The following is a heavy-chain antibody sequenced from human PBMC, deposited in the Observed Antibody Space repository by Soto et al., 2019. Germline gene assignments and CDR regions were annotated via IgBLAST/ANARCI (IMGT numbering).Heavy chain of an antibody. V-gene: IGHV1-69*06. Sequence: GASVKVSCNASGGTFSSYGISWVLQAPGQGLDWMGGIIPIFGTANYAQKFQGRVTITADKSTSTAYMELSSLRSEDTAVYYCARYSSSWYGRTTYYYYGMDVWGQGTTVTVSS. CDR3: ARYSSSWYGRTTYYYYGMDV. CDR2: IIPIFGTA. CDR1: GGTFSSYG. D-gene: IGHD6-13*01. J-gene: IGHJ6*02.